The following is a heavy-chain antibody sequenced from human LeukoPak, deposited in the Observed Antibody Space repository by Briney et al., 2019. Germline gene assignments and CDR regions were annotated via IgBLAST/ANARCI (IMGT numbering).Heavy chain of an antibody. D-gene: IGHD4-23*01. V-gene: IGHV4-59*11. CDR1: GGSISSHY. Sequence: SETLSPTCTVSGGSISSHYWSWIRQPPGKGLEWIGYIYYSGSTNYNPSLKSRVTISVDTSKNQFSLKLSSVTAADTAVYYCASLRGGKIVFWFDPWGQGTLVTVSS. CDR3: ASLRGGKIVFWFDP. CDR2: IYYSGST. J-gene: IGHJ5*02.